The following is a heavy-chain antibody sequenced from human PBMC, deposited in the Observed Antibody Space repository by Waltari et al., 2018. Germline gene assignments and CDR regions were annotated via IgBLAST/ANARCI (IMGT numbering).Heavy chain of an antibody. CDR2: IYHSGST. CDR3: ASATYYYGSGSSRDY. J-gene: IGHJ4*02. CDR1: GYSISSGYY. D-gene: IGHD3-10*01. V-gene: IGHV4-38-2*01. Sequence: QVQLQESGPGLVKPSETLSLTCAVSGYSISSGYYWGCIRQPPGKGLEWIGSIYHSGSTDYNPALKSRVTISVDTSKNQFSLKLSSVTAADTAVYYCASATYYYGSGSSRDYWGQGTLVTVSS.